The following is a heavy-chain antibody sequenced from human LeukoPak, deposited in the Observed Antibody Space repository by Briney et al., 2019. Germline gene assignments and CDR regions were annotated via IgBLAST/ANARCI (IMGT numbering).Heavy chain of an antibody. V-gene: IGHV3-7*01. D-gene: IGHD1/OR15-1a*01. J-gene: IGHJ4*02. CDR3: AREETRGFFDS. CDR1: GFTFSSYW. Sequence: GGSLRLSCAASGFTFSSYWMSWVRQAPGKGLEWVADINLDGSEKYYVDSVKGRFTISRDNAKNSLNLHMNSLRAEDTAVYYCAREETRGFFDSWGQGTLVTVSS. CDR2: INLDGSEK.